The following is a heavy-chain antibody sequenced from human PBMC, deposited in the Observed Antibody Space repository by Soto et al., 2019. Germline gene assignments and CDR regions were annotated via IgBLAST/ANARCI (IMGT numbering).Heavy chain of an antibody. V-gene: IGHV1-69*06. J-gene: IGHJ6*02. CDR3: ASTMLRGVIIRGYYYGMDV. Sequence: SVKVSCKASGGTFSSYAISWVRQAPGQGLEWMGGIIPIFGTANYAQKFQGRVTITADKSTSTAYMELSSLRSEDTAVYYCASTMLRGVIIRGYYYGMDVWGQGTTVTVSS. D-gene: IGHD3-10*01. CDR1: GGTFSSYA. CDR2: IIPIFGTA.